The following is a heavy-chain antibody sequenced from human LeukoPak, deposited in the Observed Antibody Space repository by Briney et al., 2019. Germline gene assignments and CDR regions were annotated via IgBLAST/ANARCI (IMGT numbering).Heavy chain of an antibody. Sequence: GGSLRLSCAASGFTFSSYGMHWVRQAPGKGLEWVAAIWYDGSNKYYADSVKGRFTISRDNSKNTLYLQMNSLRAEDTAVYYCAAGYCSSTGCYGDAFDIWGQGTMVTVSS. CDR2: IWYDGSNK. D-gene: IGHD2-2*01. CDR1: GFTFSSYG. CDR3: AAGYCSSTGCYGDAFDI. J-gene: IGHJ3*02. V-gene: IGHV3-33*01.